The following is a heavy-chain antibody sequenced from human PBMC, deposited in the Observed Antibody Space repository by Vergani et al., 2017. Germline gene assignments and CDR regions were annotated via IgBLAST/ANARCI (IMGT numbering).Heavy chain of an antibody. CDR1: GFTFSTYA. D-gene: IGHD3-9*01. J-gene: IGHJ4*02. V-gene: IGHV3-23*01. CDR3: VRETGCCENFFDS. Sequence: EVQLLESGGRLKQPGGSVRLSCAASGFTFSTYAMHCVRQAPGKGLGWVSALTGGGGCTYYADSFKGRFIISRDNSRDTLYLQMNSLRPEDTATYYCVRETGCCENFFDSWGQGTLVTVSS. CDR2: LTGGGGCT.